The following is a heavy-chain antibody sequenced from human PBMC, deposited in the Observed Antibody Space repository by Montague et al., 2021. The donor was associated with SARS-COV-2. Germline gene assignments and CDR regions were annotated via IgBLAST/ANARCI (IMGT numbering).Heavy chain of an antibody. D-gene: IGHD3-3*01. CDR3: ASKASRGITMFGVVTASYYFDY. CDR2: IYNSGST. Sequence: SETLSLTCTVSGGSISSSSYYWGWIRQPPGKGLEWIGSIYNSGSTYYXPSLKSRVTISVDTSKNQFSLKLSSVTAADTAVYYCASKASRGITMFGVVTASYYFDYWGQGTLVTVSS. V-gene: IGHV4-39*01. J-gene: IGHJ4*02. CDR1: GGSISSSSYY.